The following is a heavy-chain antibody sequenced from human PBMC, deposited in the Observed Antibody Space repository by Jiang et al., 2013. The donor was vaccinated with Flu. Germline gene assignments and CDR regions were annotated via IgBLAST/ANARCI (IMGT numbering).Heavy chain of an antibody. Sequence: KPTQTLTLTCTFSGFSLSTSGVGVGWIRQPPGKALEWLALIYWNDNERYSPSLKNRLTITKDTSKNQVVLTMANMDPVDTATYYCAHRIGTTRCYDGVCYLYYYGLDVWAKGPRSPS. CDR1: GFSLSTSGVG. J-gene: IGHJ6*02. V-gene: IGHV2-5*01. CDR2: IYWNDNE. CDR3: AHRIGTTRCYDGVCYLYYYGLDV. D-gene: IGHD2-8*01.